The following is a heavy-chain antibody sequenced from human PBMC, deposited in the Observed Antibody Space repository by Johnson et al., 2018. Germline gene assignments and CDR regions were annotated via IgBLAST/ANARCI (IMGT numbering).Heavy chain of an antibody. V-gene: IGHV3-23*01. J-gene: IGHJ4*02. D-gene: IGHD1-26*01. Sequence: VQLQESGGGVVQPGRSLRLSCAASGFTFSSYAMSWVRQAPGKGLEWVSAIRGSGGSTYSAASVKGRFTLPRDNSKNTLYLQMNSLRAEDTALYYCAKDCGGSFQTPVDYWGQGTLVTVSS. CDR1: GFTFSSYA. CDR3: AKDCGGSFQTPVDY. CDR2: IRGSGGST.